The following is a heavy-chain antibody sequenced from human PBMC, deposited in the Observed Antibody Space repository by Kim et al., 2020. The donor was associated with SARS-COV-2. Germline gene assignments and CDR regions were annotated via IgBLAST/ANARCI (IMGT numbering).Heavy chain of an antibody. CDR3: ARGRSGYDGNWFDP. Sequence: SETLSLTCAVYGGSFSGYYWSWIRQPPGKGLEWIGEINHSGSTNYNPSLKSRVTISVDTSKNQFSLKLSSVTAADTAVYYCARGRSGYDGNWFDPWGQGTLVTVSS. CDR2: INHSGST. J-gene: IGHJ5*02. D-gene: IGHD5-12*01. CDR1: GGSFSGYY. V-gene: IGHV4-34*01.